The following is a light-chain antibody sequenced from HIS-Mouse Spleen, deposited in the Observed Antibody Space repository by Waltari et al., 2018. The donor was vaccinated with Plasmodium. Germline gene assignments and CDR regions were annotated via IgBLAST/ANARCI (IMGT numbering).Light chain of an antibody. CDR3: MIWPSNASGV. V-gene: IGLV5-37*01. CDR1: SDINVRSYN. CDR2: YYSDSDK. Sequence: QPVLTQPPSSSASPGESARLTCTLPSDINVRSYNISWYQQNPGSPPRYLLYYYSDSDKGQGSGVPSRFSGSKDASANTGILLISGLQSEDEADYYCMIWPSNASGVFGGGTKLTVL. J-gene: IGLJ3*02.